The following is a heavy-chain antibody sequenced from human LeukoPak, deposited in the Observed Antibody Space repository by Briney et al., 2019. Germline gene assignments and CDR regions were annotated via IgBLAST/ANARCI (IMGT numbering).Heavy chain of an antibody. CDR3: AKTIVRGVTKYYFDY. V-gene: IGHV3-23*01. CDR1: GFTFSSYA. CDR2: ISASNPNT. D-gene: IGHD3-10*01. Sequence: GGSLRLSCAASGFTFSSYAMSWVRQAPGKGLEWVSAISASNPNTYYADSVKGRFTISRDNSKNTLYLQMNSLRADDTAVYYCAKTIVRGVTKYYFDYWGQGTLVTVSS. J-gene: IGHJ4*02.